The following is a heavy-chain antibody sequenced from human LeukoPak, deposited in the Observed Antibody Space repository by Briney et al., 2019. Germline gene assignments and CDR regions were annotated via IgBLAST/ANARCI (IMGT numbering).Heavy chain of an antibody. CDR2: INPNSGGT. V-gene: IGHV1-2*02. Sequence: GASVKVSCKASGYTFTGYYMHWVRQAPGQGLEWMGWINPNSGGTNYAQKFQGRVTMTRDTSISTAYMELSRLRSDDTAVYYCARDMVEMATGYYFDYWGQGTLVTVSS. CDR3: ARDMVEMATGYYFDY. J-gene: IGHJ4*02. CDR1: GYTFTGYY. D-gene: IGHD5-24*01.